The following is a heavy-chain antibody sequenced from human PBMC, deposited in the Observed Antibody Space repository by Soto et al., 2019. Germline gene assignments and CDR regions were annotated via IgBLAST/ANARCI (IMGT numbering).Heavy chain of an antibody. V-gene: IGHV4-34*01. Sequence: SETLSLTCAVYGGSFSGYYWSWIRQPPGKGLEWIGEINHSGSTNYNPSLKSRVTISVDTSRNQFSLKLSSVTAADTAVYYCARRQLRFLEWNTYGEVRGGWFDPWGQGTLVTVSS. CDR2: INHSGST. CDR3: ARRQLRFLEWNTYGEVRGGWFDP. D-gene: IGHD3-3*01. J-gene: IGHJ5*02. CDR1: GGSFSGYY.